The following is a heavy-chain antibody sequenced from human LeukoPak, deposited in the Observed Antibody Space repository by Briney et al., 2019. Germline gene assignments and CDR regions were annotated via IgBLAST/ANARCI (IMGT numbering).Heavy chain of an antibody. J-gene: IGHJ4*02. V-gene: IGHV1-24*01. D-gene: IGHD3-22*01. CDR3: AIELRSGYFDY. CDR1: GYTLSELS. CDR2: FDPEAGER. Sequence: ASVKVSCKVSGYTLSELSMHWVRQAPGKGLEWMGGFDPEAGERIYAQKFQGRVTMTEDTSTDTAYMELSSLRSEDTAIYYCAIELRSGYFDYWGQGTLVTVSS.